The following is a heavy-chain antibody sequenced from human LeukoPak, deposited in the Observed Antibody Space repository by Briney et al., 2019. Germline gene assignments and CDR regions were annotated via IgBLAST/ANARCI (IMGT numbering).Heavy chain of an antibody. CDR1: GGSISSGRYY. CDR3: ARHSGGYYDSSGLDY. V-gene: IGHV4-39*07. Sequence: SETLSLTCTVSGGSISSGRYYWGWIRQPPGKGLEWIGNIYYSGSTYYSPSLKSRVTISVDTSKNQFSLKLSSVIAADTAVYYCARHSGGYYDSSGLDYWGQGTLVTVSS. J-gene: IGHJ4*02. D-gene: IGHD3-22*01. CDR2: IYYSGST.